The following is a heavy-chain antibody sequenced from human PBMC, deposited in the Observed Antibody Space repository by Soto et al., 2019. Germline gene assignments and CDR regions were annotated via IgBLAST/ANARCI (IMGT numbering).Heavy chain of an antibody. CDR1: GFTFSSYA. CDR3: AKFRGKADYFDY. Sequence: GGSLILSCAASGFTFSSYAMSWVRQAPGKGLEWVSAISGSGGSTYYADSVKGRFTISRDNSKNTLYLQMNSLRAEDTAVYYCAKFRGKADYFDYWGQGTLVTVSS. V-gene: IGHV3-23*01. J-gene: IGHJ4*02. CDR2: ISGSGGST. D-gene: IGHD3-10*01.